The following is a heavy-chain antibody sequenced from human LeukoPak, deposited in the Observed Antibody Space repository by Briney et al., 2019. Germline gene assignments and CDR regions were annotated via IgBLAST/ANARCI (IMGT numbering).Heavy chain of an antibody. Sequence: ASVKVSCKASGYTFTGYYMHWVRQAPGQGLEWMGWINPNSGGTNYAQKFQGRVTMTRDTSISTAYMELSRLRSDDTAVYYCARGGSYSYDSSGYDWFDPWGQGTLVTVSS. CDR2: INPNSGGT. CDR1: GYTFTGYY. J-gene: IGHJ5*02. V-gene: IGHV1-2*02. D-gene: IGHD3-22*01. CDR3: ARGGSYSYDSSGYDWFDP.